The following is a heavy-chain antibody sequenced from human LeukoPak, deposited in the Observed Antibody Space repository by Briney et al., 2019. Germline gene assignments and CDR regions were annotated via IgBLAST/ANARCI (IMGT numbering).Heavy chain of an antibody. V-gene: IGHV3-21*01. CDR3: ARSLAPGRNSDY. CDR2: ISSSSTYI. J-gene: IGHJ4*02. Sequence: PGGSLRLSCAASGFIFSSYNMNWVRQAPGKGLEWVSSISSSSTYIYYADSVKGRFTISRDNAKNSLYLRMNSLRAEDTAVYYCARSLAPGRNSDYWGQGTLDTVSS. CDR1: GFIFSSYN.